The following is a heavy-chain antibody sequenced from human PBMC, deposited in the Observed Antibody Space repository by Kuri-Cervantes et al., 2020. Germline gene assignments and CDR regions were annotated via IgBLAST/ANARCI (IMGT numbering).Heavy chain of an antibody. D-gene: IGHD4-17*01. J-gene: IGHJ5*02. V-gene: IGHV4-4*07. CDR2: IYTSGHT. CDR1: GDSISNYY. CDR3: AHELRGLNNWFDP. Sequence: GSLRLSCTVSGDSISNYYWSWFRQPAGKGLEWIGRIYTSGHTNFNPSLKSRVTISVDTSKNQFSLKLSSVTAADTAVYYCAHELRGLNNWFDPWGQGTLVTVSS.